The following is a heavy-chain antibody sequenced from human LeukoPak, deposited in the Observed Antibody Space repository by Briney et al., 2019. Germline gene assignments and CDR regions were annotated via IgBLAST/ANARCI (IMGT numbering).Heavy chain of an antibody. CDR3: ARGSYGSGWYPLDY. CDR2: ISYDGSNK. J-gene: IGHJ4*02. CDR1: GFTFSTYA. V-gene: IGHV3-30-3*01. Sequence: GRSLRLSCAASGFTFSTYAMHWGRQAPDKGLEWVAVISYDGSNKYYADSVKGRFTISRDNSNNILYLQMNSLRSEDTAVYYCARGSYGSGWYPLDYWGQGTLVTVSS. D-gene: IGHD6-19*01.